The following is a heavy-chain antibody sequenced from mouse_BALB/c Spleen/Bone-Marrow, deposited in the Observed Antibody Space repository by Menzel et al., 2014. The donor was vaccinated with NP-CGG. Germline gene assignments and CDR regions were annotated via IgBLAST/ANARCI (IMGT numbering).Heavy chain of an antibody. V-gene: IGHV1-14*01. Sequence: VQLKQSGPELVKPGASVKMSCKASGYPFTNYVMHWVKQKPGQGLEWIGYINPYNDGTKYNEKFKGKATLTSDKSSSTAYMDLSSLTSEDSAVYYCARVYYGYDGTSSWFAYWGQGTLVTVSA. D-gene: IGHD2-2*01. CDR3: ARVYYGYDGTSSWFAY. J-gene: IGHJ3*01. CDR1: GYPFTNYV. CDR2: INPYNDGT.